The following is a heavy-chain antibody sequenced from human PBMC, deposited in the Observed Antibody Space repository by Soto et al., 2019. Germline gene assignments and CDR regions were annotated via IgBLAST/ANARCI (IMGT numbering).Heavy chain of an antibody. J-gene: IGHJ4*02. CDR1: GFTFDDYA. CDR2: ISWNSGSI. CDR3: AKDAYYDILTGYNDY. D-gene: IGHD3-9*01. V-gene: IGHV3-9*01. Sequence: DVQLVESGGGLVQPGRSLRLSCAASGFTFDDYAMHWVRQAPGKGLEWVSGISWNSGSIGYADSVKGRFTISRDNAKNSLYLQMNSLRVEDTALYYCAKDAYYDILTGYNDYWGQGTLVTVSS.